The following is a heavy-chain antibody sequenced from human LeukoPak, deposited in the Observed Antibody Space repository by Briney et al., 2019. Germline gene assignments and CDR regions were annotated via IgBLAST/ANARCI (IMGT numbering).Heavy chain of an antibody. V-gene: IGHV4-34*01. D-gene: IGHD3-10*01. CDR2: INHSGST. CDR3: ARGGGMRYYYGSGSPYKT. Sequence: SETVSLTCAVYGGSFSGYYWSWIRQPPGKGLEWIGEINHSGSTNYNPSLKSRVTMSVDTSKNQFSLKLSSVTAADTAVYYCARGGGMRYYYGSGSPYKTWGQGTLVTVSS. J-gene: IGHJ5*02. CDR1: GGSFSGYY.